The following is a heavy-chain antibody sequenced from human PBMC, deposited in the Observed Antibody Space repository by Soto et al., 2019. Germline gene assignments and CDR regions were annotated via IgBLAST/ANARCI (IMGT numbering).Heavy chain of an antibody. V-gene: IGHV3-21*01. CDR2: ITTSGSYI. Sequence: EVQLVESGGGLVKPGGSLRLCCAASGFTFSSYDMNWVRQAPGKGLEYVSSITTSGSYIYYGDSVRGRFTISRDNAKNSLFLQMDSLRAEDTAVYYCVRSGTAPTLRHNWFDPWDQGTLVTVSS. J-gene: IGHJ5*02. CDR1: GFTFSSYD. CDR3: VRSGTAPTLRHNWFDP. D-gene: IGHD1-1*01.